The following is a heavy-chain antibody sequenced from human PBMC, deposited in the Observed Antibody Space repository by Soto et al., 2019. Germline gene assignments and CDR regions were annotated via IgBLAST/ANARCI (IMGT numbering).Heavy chain of an antibody. Sequence: QVQLQESGPGLVKPSQTLSPTCTVSGGSISSGGYYWSWIRQLPGKGLEWIGYIYYSGSTHYNPSLKSRITMSVETSKNPSSLPLRSVPAADTAVYYCGRKSTVTTCFDYWGQGTLVTVSS. CDR2: IYYSGST. CDR3: GRKSTVTTCFDY. J-gene: IGHJ4*02. CDR1: GGSISSGGYY. V-gene: IGHV4-31*03. D-gene: IGHD4-17*01.